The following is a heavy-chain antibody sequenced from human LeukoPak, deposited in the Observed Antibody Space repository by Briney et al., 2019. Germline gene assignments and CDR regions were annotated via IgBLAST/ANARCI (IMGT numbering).Heavy chain of an antibody. Sequence: ASVKVSCKASGYTFTGYYMHWVRQAPGQGLEWMGWINPNSGGANYAQKFQGWVTMTRDTSISTAYMELSRLRSDDTAVYYCAGPYYDILTGYYSHYYYGMDVWGQGTTVTVSS. D-gene: IGHD3-9*01. V-gene: IGHV1-2*04. CDR2: INPNSGGA. CDR3: AGPYYDILTGYYSHYYYGMDV. J-gene: IGHJ6*02. CDR1: GYTFTGYY.